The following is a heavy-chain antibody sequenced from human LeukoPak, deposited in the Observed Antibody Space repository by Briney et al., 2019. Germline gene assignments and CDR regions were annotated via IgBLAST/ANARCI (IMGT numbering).Heavy chain of an antibody. D-gene: IGHD3-22*01. J-gene: IGHJ4*02. CDR2: IYSGGST. V-gene: IGHV3-53*01. CDR1: GFTVSSNY. Sequence: GGSLRLSCAASGFTVSSNYMSWVRQAPGKGLEWVSVIYSGGSTYYADSVKGRFTISRDNSKNTLYLQMNSLRAEDTAVYYCAKEPPYLYYYDSSGYYYFDYWGQGTLVTVSS. CDR3: AKEPPYLYYYDSSGYYYFDY.